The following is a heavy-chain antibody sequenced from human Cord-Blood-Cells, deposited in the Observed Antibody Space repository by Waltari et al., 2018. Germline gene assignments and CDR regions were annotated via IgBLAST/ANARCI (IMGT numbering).Heavy chain of an antibody. J-gene: IGHJ4*02. D-gene: IGHD2-21*01. V-gene: IGHV4-39*01. CDR1: GGSISGSRYY. CDR3: ARLGREVVIAS. Sequence: QLQLQESGPGLVKPSETLSLTCPVSGGSISGSRYYWGWFRQPPGKGLEWIGSIYYSGSTYYNPSLKSRVTISVDTSKNQFSLKLSSVTAADTAVYYCARLGREVVIASWGQGTLVTVSS. CDR2: IYYSGST.